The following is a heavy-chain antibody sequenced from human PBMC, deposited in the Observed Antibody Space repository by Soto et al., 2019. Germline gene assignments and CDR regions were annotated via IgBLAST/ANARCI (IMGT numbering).Heavy chain of an antibody. CDR2: IYPGDSDT. V-gene: IGHV5-51*03. Sequence: EVQLVQSGAEVKKPGESLKISCKGSGYSFTNYWIGWVRQMPGKGLEWMGIIYPGDSDTRYSPSFQGQVTISADKSISSAYLQWSSLKASDTAMYYCARRGAYCGGDCYSDHWGQGTLVTVSS. CDR1: GYSFTNYW. D-gene: IGHD2-21*02. J-gene: IGHJ5*02. CDR3: ARRGAYCGGDCYSDH.